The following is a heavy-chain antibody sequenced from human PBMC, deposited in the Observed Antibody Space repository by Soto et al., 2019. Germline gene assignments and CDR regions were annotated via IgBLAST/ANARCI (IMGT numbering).Heavy chain of an antibody. CDR2: ISTDNGNT. D-gene: IGHD3-22*01. V-gene: IGHV1-18*01. CDR3: ARSLSGYITHFDY. Sequence: ASVKVSCKASGYTFTNSGISWVRQAPGQGLEWMGWISTDNGNTNYAQHLQGRVSMTTDTSTSTAYMDLRSLRSDDTAVYYCARSLSGYITHFDYWGQGTLVTVSS. J-gene: IGHJ4*02. CDR1: GYTFTNSG.